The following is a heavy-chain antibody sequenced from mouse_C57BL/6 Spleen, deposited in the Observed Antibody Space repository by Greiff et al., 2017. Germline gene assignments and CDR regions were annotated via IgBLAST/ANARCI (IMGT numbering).Heavy chain of an antibody. J-gene: IGHJ2*01. D-gene: IGHD2-5*01. V-gene: IGHV1-81*01. CDR3: ARPFYYSNYNYFDY. CDR1: GYTFTSYG. CDR2: IYPRSGNT. Sequence: QVQLQQSGAELARPGASVKLSCKASGYTFTSYGISWVKQRTGQGLEWIGEIYPRSGNTYYNEKFKGKATLTADKSSSTAYMELRSLTSEDSAVYFCARPFYYSNYNYFDYWGQGTTLTVSS.